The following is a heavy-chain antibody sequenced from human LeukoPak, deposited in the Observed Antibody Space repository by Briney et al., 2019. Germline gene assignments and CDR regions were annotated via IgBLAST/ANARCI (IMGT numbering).Heavy chain of an antibody. Sequence: SETLSLTCTVSGGSVSSGSYYWSWIRQPPGKGLEWIGYICYSGSTNYNPSLKSRVTISVDTSKNQFSLKLSSVTAADTAVYYCATFFSPASHWYSSSSRGYFDYWGQGTLVTVSS. CDR3: ATFFSPASHWYSSSSRGYFDY. D-gene: IGHD6-6*01. CDR1: GGSVSSGSYY. J-gene: IGHJ4*02. CDR2: ICYSGST. V-gene: IGHV4-61*01.